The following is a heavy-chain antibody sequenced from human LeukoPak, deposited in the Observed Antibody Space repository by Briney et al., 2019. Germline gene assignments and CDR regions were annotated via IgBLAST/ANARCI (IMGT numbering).Heavy chain of an antibody. CDR1: GGSISSYY. CDR3: ARDCTAGSCYPPSDCFDI. D-gene: IGHD2-15*01. J-gene: IGHJ3*02. V-gene: IGHV4-59*01. Sequence: PSETLSLTCTVSGGSISSYYWSWVRQTPGQGLEWIGYVYYGGTTSYSPSLKSRVTISIDRSKNEFSLTLFSVTAADTANCYCARDCTAGSCYPPSDCFDIWGQATKVTVSS. CDR2: VYYGGTT.